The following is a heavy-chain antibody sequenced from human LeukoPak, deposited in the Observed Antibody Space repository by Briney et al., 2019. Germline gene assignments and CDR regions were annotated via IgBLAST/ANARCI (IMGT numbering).Heavy chain of an antibody. V-gene: IGHV3-9*01. CDR1: GFIFDDYA. D-gene: IGHD3-10*01. CDR2: ISWNSGSL. Sequence: GRSLRLSCAASGFIFDDYAMHWVWQAPGKGLEWVSGISWNSGSLAYADSVKGRFTISRDNAKNSLYLQMNSLRTEDTAWYYCARGLGGDQGYFDLWGRGTLATVSS. CDR3: ARGLGGDQGYFDL. J-gene: IGHJ2*01.